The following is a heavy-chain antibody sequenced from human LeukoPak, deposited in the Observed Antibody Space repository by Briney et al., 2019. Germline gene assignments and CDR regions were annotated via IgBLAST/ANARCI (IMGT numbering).Heavy chain of an antibody. Sequence: GGSLRLSCAASGLTFSTYAMSWVRQAPGKGLEWVSAIRGSGGGTYYADSVKGRFTISRDNSKNTLYLQMNSLRDEDTALYYCAKAGIGVVGYFDYWGQGTLVTVSS. V-gene: IGHV3-23*01. CDR1: GLTFSTYA. D-gene: IGHD6-19*01. CDR3: AKAGIGVVGYFDY. CDR2: IRGSGGGT. J-gene: IGHJ4*02.